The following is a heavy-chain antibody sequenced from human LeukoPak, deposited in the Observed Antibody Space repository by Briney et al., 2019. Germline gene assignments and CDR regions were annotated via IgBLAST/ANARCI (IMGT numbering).Heavy chain of an antibody. CDR1: GVSISGYY. Sequence: SETLSLTCTVSGVSISGYYWTWIRQPAGKGLEWIGRIYTSGSTNYNPSLKSRVTMSVDTSKNQFSLKMSSLTAADTAMYYCARARGGSGSYGHFDSWGQGTLVTVSS. V-gene: IGHV4-4*07. J-gene: IGHJ4*02. D-gene: IGHD1-26*01. CDR2: IYTSGST. CDR3: ARARGGSGSYGHFDS.